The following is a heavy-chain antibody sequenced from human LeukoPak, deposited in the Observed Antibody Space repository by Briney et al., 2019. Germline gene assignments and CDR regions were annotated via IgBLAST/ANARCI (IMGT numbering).Heavy chain of an antibody. Sequence: SETLSPTCTVSGGSISSYYCNWIRQPPGKGLEWIGFIYYSGSTNYNPSLKSRVTLSVDTSKNRFSLKLSSVTAADTAVYFCARELLQWPGSAYFDYWGQGTLVTVSS. V-gene: IGHV4-59*01. J-gene: IGHJ4*02. CDR2: IYYSGST. CDR3: ARELLQWPGSAYFDY. CDR1: GGSISSYY. D-gene: IGHD4-11*01.